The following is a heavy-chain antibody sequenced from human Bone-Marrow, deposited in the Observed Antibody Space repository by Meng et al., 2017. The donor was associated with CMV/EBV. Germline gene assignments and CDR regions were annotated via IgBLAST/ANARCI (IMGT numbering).Heavy chain of an antibody. J-gene: IGHJ6*01. V-gene: IGHV4-59*01. CDR3: ARDPIYRAAAGYYYYYGMDV. Sequence: SETLSLTCTASGCSISSYYWSWIRQPPGKGLEWIGYIYYSGSTNYNPSLKSRVTISVDTSKNQFSLKLSSVTAADTAVYYCARDPIYRAAAGYYYYYGMDVWGQGTTVTVSS. CDR1: GCSISSYY. CDR2: IYYSGST. D-gene: IGHD6-13*01.